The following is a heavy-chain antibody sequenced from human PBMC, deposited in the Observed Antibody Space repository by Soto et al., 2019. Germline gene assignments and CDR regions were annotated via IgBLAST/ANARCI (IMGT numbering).Heavy chain of an antibody. CDR2: LLRPGRST. V-gene: IGHV3-23*01. J-gene: IGHJ5*02. D-gene: IGHD3-16*01. CDR1: GFMFSDYA. Sequence: GASLRLSCAASGFMFSDYAMTWARQGPGKELEWVSGLLRPGRSTYYADSVKGRFTISGDTSANTVYLQMDSLRAEDTAVYYCAKDAIANDGIWLMDSWGQGTVVTVSS. CDR3: AKDAIANDGIWLMDS.